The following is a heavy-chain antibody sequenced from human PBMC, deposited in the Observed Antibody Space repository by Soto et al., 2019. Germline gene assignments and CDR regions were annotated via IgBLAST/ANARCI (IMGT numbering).Heavy chain of an antibody. Sequence: GESLKISCKASGYSFDNYWIAWVRQRPGQGQEWMGIIHPGDSDVRHSPSFQGQGTMSVDKSISTAYLQWRSLRASDTAMYYCARLGYYDSGGYWWFDPWGQGTLVTVSS. V-gene: IGHV5-51*01. CDR3: ARLGYYDSGGYWWFDP. J-gene: IGHJ5*02. D-gene: IGHD3-22*01. CDR1: GYSFDNYW. CDR2: IHPGDSDV.